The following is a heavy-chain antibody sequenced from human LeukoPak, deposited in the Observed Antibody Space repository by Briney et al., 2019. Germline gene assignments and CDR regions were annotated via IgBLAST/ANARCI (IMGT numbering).Heavy chain of an antibody. CDR2: INGGGGST. CDR1: GLTFSSYA. V-gene: IGHV3-23*01. D-gene: IGHD5-12*01. Sequence: GGSLRLSCAASGLTFSSYAMSWVRQAPGKGLDWVSSINGGGGSTYYADSVKGRFTISRDNSKNTLYLPMNSLRAEDTAVYYCGRGAGDIGAASYYMDGLGKGATVTISS. J-gene: IGHJ6*03. CDR3: GRGAGDIGAASYYMDG.